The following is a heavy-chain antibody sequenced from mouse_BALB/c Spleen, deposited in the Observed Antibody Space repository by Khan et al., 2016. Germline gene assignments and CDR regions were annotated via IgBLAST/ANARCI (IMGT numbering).Heavy chain of an antibody. CDR1: GFSLTTYG. V-gene: IGHV2-2*02. J-gene: IGHJ3*01. CDR2: IWSGGST. CDR3: ARLWLRRGDPY. Sequence: QVQLMQSGPGLVQPSQSLSITCTVSGFSLTTYGVHWVRQSPGKGLEWLGVIWSGGSTDYNAAFISRLSISKDNSKSQVFFKLNSLQANDTAIYYSARLWLRRGDPYWGQGTMVTVSA. D-gene: IGHD2-2*01.